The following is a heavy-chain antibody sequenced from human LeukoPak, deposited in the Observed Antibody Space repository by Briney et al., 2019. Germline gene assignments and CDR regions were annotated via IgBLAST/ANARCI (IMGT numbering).Heavy chain of an antibody. CDR2: ISSSSSYI. J-gene: IGHJ6*03. Sequence: PGGSLRLSCAASGFTFSSYSMNWVRQAPGKGLEWVSSISSSSSYIYYADSVKGRFTISRDNAKNSLYLQMNSLRAEDTAVYYCARVRYGSVKKLIYYYYYMDVWGKGTTVTVSS. V-gene: IGHV3-21*01. D-gene: IGHD3-10*01. CDR3: ARVRYGSVKKLIYYYYYMDV. CDR1: GFTFSSYS.